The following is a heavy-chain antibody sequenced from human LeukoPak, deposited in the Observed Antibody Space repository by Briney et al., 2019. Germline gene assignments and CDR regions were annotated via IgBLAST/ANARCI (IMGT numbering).Heavy chain of an antibody. CDR3: AKLAKYFYGSETYYFFEH. V-gene: IGHV3-48*03. CDR2: ISSSGSTL. J-gene: IGHJ4*02. CDR1: GFTFSSYE. Sequence: GGSLRLSCAASGFTFSSYEMNWVRQAPGKGLEWVSYISSSGSTLYYADSVKGRFTISRDNAKNSLYLQMHSLRVEDTAVYYCAKLAKYFYGSETYYFFEHWGQGTPVTASS. D-gene: IGHD3-10*01.